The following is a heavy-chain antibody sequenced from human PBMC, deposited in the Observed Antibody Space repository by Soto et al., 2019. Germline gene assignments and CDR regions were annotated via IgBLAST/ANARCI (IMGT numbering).Heavy chain of an antibody. Sequence: LRLSCAASGFTFSSYSMNWVRQAPGKGLEWVSYISSSSSTIYYADSVKGRFTISRDNAKNSLYLQMNSLRDEDTAVYYCARDRGAVVAPLDIAFDIWGQGTMVTVSS. CDR1: GFTFSSYS. V-gene: IGHV3-48*02. CDR3: ARDRGAVVAPLDIAFDI. D-gene: IGHD2-15*01. CDR2: ISSSSSTI. J-gene: IGHJ3*02.